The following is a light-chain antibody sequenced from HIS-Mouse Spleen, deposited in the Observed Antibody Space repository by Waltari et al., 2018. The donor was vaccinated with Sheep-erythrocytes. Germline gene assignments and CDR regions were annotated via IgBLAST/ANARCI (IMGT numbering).Light chain of an antibody. CDR2: KDS. Sequence: SYELTQPPSVSVSPGQTARITCSGAALPKQYAYWYQQKPGQAPVVVIYKDSERPSGIPERFSGSSSGTTVTLTISGVQAEDEADYYCQSADSSGTYVFGTGTKVTVL. CDR3: QSADSSGTYV. J-gene: IGLJ1*01. V-gene: IGLV3-25*03. CDR1: ALPKQY.